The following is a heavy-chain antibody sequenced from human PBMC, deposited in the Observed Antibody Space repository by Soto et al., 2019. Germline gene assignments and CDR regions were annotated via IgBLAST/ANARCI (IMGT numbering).Heavy chain of an antibody. CDR3: ARDLADSSSSYDY. Sequence: QVQLVQSGAEVKKPGSSVKVSCKASGGTISSYTISWVRQAPGQGLEWMGRIIPILGLANYAQKFQGRVTITADKSTSTAYMELSSLRSEDTAVYYCARDLADSSSSYDYWGQGTLVTVSS. CDR1: GGTISSYT. V-gene: IGHV1-69*08. J-gene: IGHJ4*02. D-gene: IGHD6-13*01. CDR2: IIPILGLA.